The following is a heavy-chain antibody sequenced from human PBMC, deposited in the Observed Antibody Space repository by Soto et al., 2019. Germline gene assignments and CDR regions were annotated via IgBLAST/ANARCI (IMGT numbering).Heavy chain of an antibody. CDR1: GGSINSVGHS. CDR3: ARNTLDYTKTGGGWFEP. Sequence: QLQLQESGSGLVKPTQTLSLSCTVSGGSINSVGHSWSWIRQPPGKGLEWIGYVYLSGYTNYNPSLRSRVTLSVDGSTNQFSLRLPSVSAADSAVYFCARNTLDYTKTGGGWFEPWGPGALVIVSS. D-gene: IGHD3-16*01. J-gene: IGHJ5*02. CDR2: VYLSGYT. V-gene: IGHV4-30-2*01.